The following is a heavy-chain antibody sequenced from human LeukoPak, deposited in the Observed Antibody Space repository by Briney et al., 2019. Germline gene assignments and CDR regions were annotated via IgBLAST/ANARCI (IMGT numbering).Heavy chain of an antibody. V-gene: IGHV3-7*01. CDR3: ARDCSSTSCYRGGFDP. D-gene: IGHD2-2*02. J-gene: IGHJ5*02. CDR2: IKQDGSEN. Sequence: PGGSLRLSCAASGFTFSSYWMSWVRQAPGKGLEWVASIKQDGSENYYVGSVKGRFTISRDNAKNSLYLQMNSLRAEDTAVYYCARDCSSTSCYRGGFDPWGQGTLVTVSS. CDR1: GFTFSSYW.